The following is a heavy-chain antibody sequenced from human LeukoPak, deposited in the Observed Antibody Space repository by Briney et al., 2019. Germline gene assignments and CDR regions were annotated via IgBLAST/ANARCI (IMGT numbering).Heavy chain of an antibody. D-gene: IGHD3-3*02. V-gene: IGHV1-18*01. CDR1: GYTFTSYG. CDR2: ISAYNGNT. Sequence: ASVKVSCKASGYTFTSYGISWVRQAPGQVLEWMGWISAYNGNTNYAQKLQGRVTMTTDTSTSTAYMELRSLRSDDTAVYYCARDSFLGNYYGMDVWGQGTTVTVSS. CDR3: ARDSFLGNYYGMDV. J-gene: IGHJ6*02.